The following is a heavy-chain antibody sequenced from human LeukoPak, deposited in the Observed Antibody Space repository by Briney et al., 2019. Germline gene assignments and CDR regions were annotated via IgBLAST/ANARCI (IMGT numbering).Heavy chain of an antibody. CDR1: GHTLSGSA. J-gene: IGHJ3*02. D-gene: IGHD3-16*01. Sequence: GASVKVSCKVSGHTLSGSAMHWVRQATGKGLEWMGGSDPEDGETIYAQKFKGRVTMTEDTATDTAYMELRSLRSEDAAVYYCAYRPPGDESFDIWGQGTLVTVSS. CDR2: SDPEDGET. CDR3: AYRPPGDESFDI. V-gene: IGHV1-24*01.